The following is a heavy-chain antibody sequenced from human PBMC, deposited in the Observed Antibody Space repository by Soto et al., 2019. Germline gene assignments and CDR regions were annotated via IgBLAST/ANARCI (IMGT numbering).Heavy chain of an antibody. CDR3: ARDADTAMN. J-gene: IGHJ4*02. V-gene: IGHV3-30-3*01. CDR1: GFTFSSYA. Sequence: QVQLVESGGGVVQPGRSLRLSCAASGFTFSSYAMHWVRQAPGKGLEWVAVISYDGSNKYYADSVKGRFNISRDNSKNTLDLQMNSLRAEDTAVYYCARDADTAMNWGQGTLVTVSS. D-gene: IGHD5-18*01. CDR2: ISYDGSNK.